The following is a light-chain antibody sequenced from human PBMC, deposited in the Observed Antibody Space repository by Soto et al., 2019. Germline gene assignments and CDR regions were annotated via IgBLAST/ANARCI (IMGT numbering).Light chain of an antibody. CDR2: GAS. Sequence: ETVLTQSPGTLSLSPGERATLSCRASQSVAKSYLAWYQHKPGQGPRLLISGASSRATGIPDRFSGSGSGTDFTLTIRRLEPEDFAVYYCRQYASSPLTFGGGTKVEI. CDR3: RQYASSPLT. CDR1: QSVAKSY. J-gene: IGKJ4*01. V-gene: IGKV3-20*01.